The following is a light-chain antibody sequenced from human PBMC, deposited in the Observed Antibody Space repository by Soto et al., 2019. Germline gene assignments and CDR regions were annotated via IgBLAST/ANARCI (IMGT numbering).Light chain of an antibody. J-gene: IGLJ3*02. CDR2: SNN. V-gene: IGLV1-44*01. CDR1: RSNIGSNT. Sequence: QAVLTQTPSASGTPGQRVTMSCSGTRSNIGSNTVSWYQQLPRTAPKVLIYSNNQRPSGVPDRFSGSKSGTSASLAVNGLQSEDEADYYCAAWDDSLNGPLFGGGTQLTVL. CDR3: AAWDDSLNGPL.